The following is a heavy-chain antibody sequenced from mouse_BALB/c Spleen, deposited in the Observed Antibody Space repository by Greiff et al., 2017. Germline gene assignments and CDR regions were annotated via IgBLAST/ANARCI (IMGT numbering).Heavy chain of an antibody. D-gene: IGHD2-4*01. V-gene: IGHV2-6-7*01. J-gene: IGHJ4*01. CDR3: ARDASIIYYDVYYAMDY. CDR2: IWGDGST. Sequence: QVQLKESGPGLVAPSQSLSITCTVSGFSLTGYGVNWVRQPPGKGLEWLGMIWGDGSTDYNSALKSRLSISKDNSKSQVFLKMNSLQTDDTARYYCARDASIIYYDVYYAMDYWGQGTSVTVSS. CDR1: GFSLTGYG.